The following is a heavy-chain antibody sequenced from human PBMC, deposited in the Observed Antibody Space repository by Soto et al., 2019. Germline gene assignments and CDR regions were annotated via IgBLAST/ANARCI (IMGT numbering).Heavy chain of an antibody. Sequence: SETLSLTCTVSGGPIRSSSHYWGWVRQSPGTGLEWIGSIDESGDSYYNPSLKSRVTILVDTSKNQFSLKLMSVTGADSAIYYCAREGGYVDYWGQGTLVTVSS. CDR3: AREGGYVDY. CDR1: GGPIRSSSHY. D-gene: IGHD1-1*01. CDR2: IDESGDS. V-gene: IGHV4-39*02. J-gene: IGHJ4*02.